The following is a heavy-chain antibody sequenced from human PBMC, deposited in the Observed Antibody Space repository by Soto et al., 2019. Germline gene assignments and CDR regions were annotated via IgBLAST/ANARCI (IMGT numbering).Heavy chain of an antibody. J-gene: IGHJ3*02. Sequence: PSETLSLTCTVSGGSISSGGYYWSWIRQHPGKCLEWIGYIYYSGSTYYNPSLKSRVTISVDTSKNQFSLKLSSVTAADTAVYYCARDRAPYDSSGYYDAFDIWGQGTMVTV. V-gene: IGHV4-31*03. D-gene: IGHD3-22*01. CDR2: IYYSGST. CDR1: GGSISSGGYY. CDR3: ARDRAPYDSSGYYDAFDI.